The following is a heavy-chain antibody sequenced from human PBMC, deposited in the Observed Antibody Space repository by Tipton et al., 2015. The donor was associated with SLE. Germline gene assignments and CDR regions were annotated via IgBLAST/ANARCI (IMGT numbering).Heavy chain of an antibody. CDR2: INHGGST. CDR1: GGSFGGYY. V-gene: IGHV4-34*01. D-gene: IGHD3-16*02. CDR3: AQAHPWGSYRYASDI. J-gene: IGHJ3*02. Sequence: TLSLTCSIYGGSFGGYYWSWIRQPPGKGLEWIGEINHGGSTNYNPSLKSRVTISVDTSKNQFSLKLSSVTAADTAVYYCAQAHPWGSYRYASDIWGQGTMVIVSS.